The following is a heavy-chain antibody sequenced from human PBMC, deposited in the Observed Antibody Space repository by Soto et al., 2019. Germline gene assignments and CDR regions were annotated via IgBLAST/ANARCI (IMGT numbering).Heavy chain of an antibody. V-gene: IGHV5-51*01. J-gene: IGHJ6*02. CDR2: IFPSDSDT. Sequence: PVASLKILCRASGYGFSTPWIVLVRQMPGKGLEWIGIIFPSDSDTRYTPSFQGQVTISADKSINTAYLQWNSLKASDTAMYYCATPGGFGMDVWGQGTPVTGSS. CDR1: GYGFSTPW. D-gene: IGHD5-12*01. CDR3: ATPGGFGMDV.